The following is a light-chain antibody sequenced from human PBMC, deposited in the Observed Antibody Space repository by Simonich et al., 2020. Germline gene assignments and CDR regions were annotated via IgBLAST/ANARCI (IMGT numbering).Light chain of an antibody. J-gene: IGKJ2*01. V-gene: IGKV1-39*01. Sequence: IRMTQSPSSLSASTGDRVTITCRASQGFRSYLNWYQQKPGKAPKLLIYAASSLQSGVPSRFSGSGSGTDFTLTISSLQPEDFATYYCQQSYSTPYTFGQGTKLEIK. CDR3: QQSYSTPYT. CDR1: QGFRSY. CDR2: AAS.